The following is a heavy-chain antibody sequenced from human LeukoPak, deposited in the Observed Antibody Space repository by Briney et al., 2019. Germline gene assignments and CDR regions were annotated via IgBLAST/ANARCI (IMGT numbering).Heavy chain of an antibody. D-gene: IGHD3-22*01. J-gene: IGHJ1*01. Sequence: LGGSLRLSCATSGFTFSSYAMSWVRQAPGKGLEWVSAISGSGGSTYYADSVKGRFTISRDNSKNTLYLQMNSLRAEDTAVYYCAKGVRSSGYYYVYFQHWGQGTLVTVSS. CDR2: ISGSGGST. V-gene: IGHV3-23*01. CDR3: AKGVRSSGYYYVYFQH. CDR1: GFTFSSYA.